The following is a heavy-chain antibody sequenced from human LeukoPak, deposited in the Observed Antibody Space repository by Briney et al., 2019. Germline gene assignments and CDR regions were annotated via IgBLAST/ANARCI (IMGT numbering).Heavy chain of an antibody. CDR3: AEAETIFGVGEY. CDR1: GFTFSSYA. CDR2: ISGRGGST. Sequence: PGGSLRLSCAASGFTFSSYAMSWVRQAPGKGLEWVSAISGRGGSTYYADSVQGRFTISRDNSKNTLYLQLNSPRAEDTATYYCAEAETIFGVGEYWGQGTLVTVSS. V-gene: IGHV3-23*01. D-gene: IGHD3-3*01. J-gene: IGHJ4*02.